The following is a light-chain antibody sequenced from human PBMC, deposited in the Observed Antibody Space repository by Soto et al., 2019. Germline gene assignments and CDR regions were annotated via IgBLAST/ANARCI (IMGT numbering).Light chain of an antibody. Sequence: DIQMTQSPSSLSASVGDRVTITCRASQSITTYLNWYQQKPGKAPKLLIYAASSLQSGVPSRFSGSGSGTDFTLTIGSLQPEDFATYYCQQGYNTPHTFGQGTNLEIK. CDR3: QQGYNTPHT. CDR1: QSITTY. J-gene: IGKJ2*01. CDR2: AAS. V-gene: IGKV1-39*01.